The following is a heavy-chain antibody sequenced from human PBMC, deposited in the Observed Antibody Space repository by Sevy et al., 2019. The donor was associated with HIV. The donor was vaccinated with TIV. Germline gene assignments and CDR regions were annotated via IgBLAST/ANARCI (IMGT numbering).Heavy chain of an antibody. CDR3: AVQPTITMIIPEFDY. J-gene: IGHJ4*02. D-gene: IGHD3-22*01. Sequence: GGSLRLSCAASGFTFSSYAMSWVRQAPGKGLEWVSAISGSGGSTYYADSVKGRFTISRDNSKNTLYLQMNSLRAEDTAVYYCAVQPTITMIIPEFDYWGQGTLVTVSS. CDR2: ISGSGGST. V-gene: IGHV3-23*01. CDR1: GFTFSSYA.